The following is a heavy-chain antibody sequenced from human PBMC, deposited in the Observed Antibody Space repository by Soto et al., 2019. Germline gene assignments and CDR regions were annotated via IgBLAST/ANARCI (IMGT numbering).Heavy chain of an antibody. D-gene: IGHD4-17*01. V-gene: IGHV1-69*02. CDR1: GGTFSSYT. CDR3: ASVTVTTPEYFHH. Sequence: SVKVSCKASGGTFSSYTISWVRQAPGQGLEWMGRIIPILGIANYAQKFQGRVTITADKSTSTAYMELSSLRSEDTAVFYCASVTVTTPEYFHHWGQGTLVTVSS. J-gene: IGHJ1*01. CDR2: IIPILGIA.